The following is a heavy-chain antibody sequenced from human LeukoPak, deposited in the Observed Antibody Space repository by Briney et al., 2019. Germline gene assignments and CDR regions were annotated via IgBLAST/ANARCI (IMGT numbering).Heavy chain of an antibody. J-gene: IGHJ4*02. CDR3: ASRNYYLGR. V-gene: IGHV3-23*01. CDR1: GFTFTSYS. CDR2: ISGATGST. Sequence: VGSLRLSCAASGFTFTSYSMSWVRQAPGKGLECVSSISGATGSTYYAVSVKGRFTISRDNSKSTLYLQINSLRAEDTAVYYCASRNYYLGRWGQGALVTVSS. D-gene: IGHD3-10*01.